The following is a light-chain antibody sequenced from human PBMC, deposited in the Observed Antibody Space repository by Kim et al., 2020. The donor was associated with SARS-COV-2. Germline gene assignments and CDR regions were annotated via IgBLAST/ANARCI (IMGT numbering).Light chain of an antibody. V-gene: IGLV2-11*01. CDR1: SSDVGGYNY. CDR3: CSYAGSYTHVV. J-gene: IGLJ2*01. Sequence: QSVTISCTGTSSDVGGYNYVSWYQQHPGKAPKLMIYDVSKRPSWVPDRFSGSKSGNTASLTISGLQAEDEADYYCCSYAGSYTHVVFGGGTQLTVL. CDR2: DVS.